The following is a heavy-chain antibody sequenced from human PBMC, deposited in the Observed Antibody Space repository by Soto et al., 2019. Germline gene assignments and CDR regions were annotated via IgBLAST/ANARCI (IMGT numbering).Heavy chain of an antibody. Sequence: SETLSLTCTVSGGSISSYYWSWIRQPPGKGLEWIGYIYYSGSTNYNPSLKSRVTISVDTSKNQFSLKLSSVTAADTAVYYCARTGYSSGWYLDYWGQGTLVTVSS. V-gene: IGHV4-59*08. CDR2: IYYSGST. J-gene: IGHJ4*02. CDR3: ARTGYSSGWYLDY. D-gene: IGHD6-19*01. CDR1: GGSISSYY.